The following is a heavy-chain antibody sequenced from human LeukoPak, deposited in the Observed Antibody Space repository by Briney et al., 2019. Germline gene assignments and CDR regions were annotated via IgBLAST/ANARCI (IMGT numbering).Heavy chain of an antibody. V-gene: IGHV4-4*07. CDR3: ARVKRNYDFWSGYYMLAPEDWYFDL. CDR2: IYTSGST. CDR1: GGSISSYY. Sequence: SETLSLTCTVSGGSISSYYWSWIRQPAGKGLEWIGRIYTSGSTSYNPSLKSRVTMSVDTSKNQFSLKLSSVTAADTAVYYCARVKRNYDFWSGYYMLAPEDWYFDLWGRGTLVTVSS. D-gene: IGHD3-3*01. J-gene: IGHJ2*01.